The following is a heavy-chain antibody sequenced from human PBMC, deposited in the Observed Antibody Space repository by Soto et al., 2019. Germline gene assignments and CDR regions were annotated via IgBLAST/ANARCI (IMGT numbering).Heavy chain of an antibody. CDR2: ILPFFGTA. CDR1: GGTFRPES. CDR3: ARVHEYGGNSDAFDV. V-gene: IGHV1-69*13. J-gene: IGHJ3*01. Sequence: QVHLVQSGAEVKKPGSSVKVSCKYSGGTFRPESINWVRQAPGQGPEWMGGILPFFGTADYAPRFQGRVSIPAYGATTPASMQLRSLTSQATAVYFWARVHEYGGNSDAFDVWGQGKMVTVSS. D-gene: IGHD4-17*01.